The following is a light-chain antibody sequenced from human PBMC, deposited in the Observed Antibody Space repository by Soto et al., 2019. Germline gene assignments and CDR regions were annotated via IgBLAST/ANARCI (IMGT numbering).Light chain of an antibody. CDR3: QQSFTSPWT. CDR2: VTS. J-gene: IGKJ1*01. Sequence: DIQMTQSPSSLSASVGDTVTITCRASESINKYLCWYQHKPGKAPNLLVYVTSILQSGVPSRFSGSGSGTNFTLTINTLQPEDFATYYCQQSFTSPWTFGQGTKVDI. CDR1: ESINKY. V-gene: IGKV1-39*01.